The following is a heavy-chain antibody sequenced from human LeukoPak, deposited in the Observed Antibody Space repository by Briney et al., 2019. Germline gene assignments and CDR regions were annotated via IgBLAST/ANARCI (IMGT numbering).Heavy chain of an antibody. D-gene: IGHD3-10*01. CDR2: IYSGGNT. CDR3: ARDSREYYYGSGRLGFDY. V-gene: IGHV3-66*01. J-gene: IGHJ4*02. CDR1: GFTVGANY. Sequence: GGSLRLSCAVSGFTVGANYMSWVRQAPGKGLEWVSVIYSGGNTYYADSVKGRFTISRDNSKNTLYLQMNSLRAEDSAVYYCARDSREYYYGSGRLGFDYWGQGTLVTVSS.